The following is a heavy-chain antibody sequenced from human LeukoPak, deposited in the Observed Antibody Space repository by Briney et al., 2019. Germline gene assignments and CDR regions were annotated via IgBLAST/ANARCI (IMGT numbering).Heavy chain of an antibody. J-gene: IGHJ4*02. Sequence: PGGSLRLSCAASGFTFSSYGMHWVRQAPGKGLEWVAFIRYDGSNKYYADSVKGRFTISRDNSKNTLYLQMNSLRAEDTAVYYCAKGAFRTFRVGATIDYWGQGTLVTVSS. CDR3: AKGAFRTFRVGATIDY. CDR2: IRYDGSNK. V-gene: IGHV3-30*02. CDR1: GFTFSSYG. D-gene: IGHD1-26*01.